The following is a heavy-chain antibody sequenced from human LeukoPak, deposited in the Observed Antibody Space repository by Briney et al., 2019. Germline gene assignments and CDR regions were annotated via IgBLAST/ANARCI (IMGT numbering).Heavy chain of an antibody. CDR1: GFMFSSYE. D-gene: IGHD1-26*01. Sequence: GGSLRLSCAASGFMFSSYEMTWVRQAPGKGLEWVSSISASAAMTYYADSVKGRFTVSRDNSNNRLYLHMSGLTAADTAVYYCAKDRSIGTYYTFDHWGQGSLVTVSS. CDR2: ISASAAMT. V-gene: IGHV3-23*01. J-gene: IGHJ4*02. CDR3: AKDRSIGTYYTFDH.